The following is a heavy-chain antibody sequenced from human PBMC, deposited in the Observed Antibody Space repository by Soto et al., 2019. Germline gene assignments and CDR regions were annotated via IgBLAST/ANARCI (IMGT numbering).Heavy chain of an antibody. CDR1: GFTFRSYW. D-gene: IGHD3-22*01. Sequence: PGGSLRLSCAASGFTFRSYWMHWVRQVPGKGLVWVSSINGDGSTATYADSVKGRFIISRDNAKNMLYLQMNSLTAEDTAVYYCARPRYDGSGTPFDHWGQGTLVTVSS. CDR2: INGDGSTA. J-gene: IGHJ4*02. V-gene: IGHV3-74*01. CDR3: ARPRYDGSGTPFDH.